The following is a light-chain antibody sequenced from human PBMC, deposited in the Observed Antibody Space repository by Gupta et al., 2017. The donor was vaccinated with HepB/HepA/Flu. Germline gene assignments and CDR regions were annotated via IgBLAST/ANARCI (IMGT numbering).Light chain of an antibody. V-gene: IGKV3-15*01. CDR3: QQENSCPFT. CDR2: GAS. Sequence: PDTLTGSTGDRVTLSCRASQSISRDLAWYQQKPGQAPRLLISGASTRANGFPDRFSGSGSGTEFTLTISSRQSEDFAVYYCQQENSCPFTFGRGTKVEIK. J-gene: IGKJ4*01. CDR1: QSISRD.